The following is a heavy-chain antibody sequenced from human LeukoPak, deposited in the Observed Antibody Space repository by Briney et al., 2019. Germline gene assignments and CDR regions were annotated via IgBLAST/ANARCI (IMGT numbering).Heavy chain of an antibody. CDR3: ATRLTTVTITGYFQH. V-gene: IGHV1-24*01. CDR1: GYTLTELS. J-gene: IGHJ1*01. D-gene: IGHD4-11*01. CDR2: FDPEDGDT. Sequence: ASVKLSCKVSGYTLTELSMHWVRHAPGKGLGWMGGFDPEDGDTIYAQKFQGRVTMTEDTSTDTAYMELSRLRSEDTAVYYCATRLTTVTITGYFQHWGQGTLVTVSS.